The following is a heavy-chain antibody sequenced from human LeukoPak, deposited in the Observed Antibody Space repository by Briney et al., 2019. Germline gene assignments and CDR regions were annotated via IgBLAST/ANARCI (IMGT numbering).Heavy chain of an antibody. J-gene: IGHJ5*02. CDR3: ARGGLPARSWFDP. CDR1: GYTITSYY. D-gene: IGHD3/OR15-3a*01. Sequence: ASVKVSCKASGYTITSYYMNWVRQAPGQGLEWMGIINPSSGRTTYAQKFQGGVTMTRDTSTSTVYMELTSLRSEDTAVFYCARGGLPARSWFDPWGQGTLVTVSS. CDR2: INPSSGRT. V-gene: IGHV1-46*01.